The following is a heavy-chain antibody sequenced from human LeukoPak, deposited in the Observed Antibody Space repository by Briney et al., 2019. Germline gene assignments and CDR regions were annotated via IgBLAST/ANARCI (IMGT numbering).Heavy chain of an antibody. D-gene: IGHD2-2*01. V-gene: IGHV3-30-3*01. Sequence: PGGSLRLSCAASGFTFSSYAMHWVRQAPGKGLEWVAVISYDGSNKYYADSVKGRFTISRDNSKNTLYLQMNSLRAEDTAVYYCARSPAHFDYWGQGNLVTVSS. J-gene: IGHJ4*02. CDR3: ARSPAHFDY. CDR2: ISYDGSNK. CDR1: GFTFSSYA.